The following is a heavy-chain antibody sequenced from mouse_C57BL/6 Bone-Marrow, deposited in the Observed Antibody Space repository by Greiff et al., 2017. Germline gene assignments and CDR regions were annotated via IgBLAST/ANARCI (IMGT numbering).Heavy chain of an antibody. J-gene: IGHJ4*01. CDR1: GYSITSGYY. V-gene: IGHV3-6*01. CDR2: ISYDGSN. Sequence: EVHLVESGPGLVKPSQSLSLTCSVTGYSITSGYYWNWIRQFPGNKLEWMGYISYDGSNNYNPSLKNRISITRDTSKNQFFLKLNSVTTEDTATYYCARDITTVVDDAMDYWGQGTSVTVSS. D-gene: IGHD1-1*01. CDR3: ARDITTVVDDAMDY.